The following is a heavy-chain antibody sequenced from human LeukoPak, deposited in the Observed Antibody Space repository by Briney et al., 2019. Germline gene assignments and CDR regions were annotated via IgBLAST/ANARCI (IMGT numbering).Heavy chain of an antibody. Sequence: ASVKVSCKASGYTFTGYYMHWVRQAPGQGLEWMGRINPNSGGANYAQKLQGRVTMTRDTSISTAYMELSRLTSDDTAVYYCAREALAGTTAAFDIWGQGTLVTVSS. J-gene: IGHJ3*02. CDR3: AREALAGTTAAFDI. D-gene: IGHD1-1*01. V-gene: IGHV1-2*06. CDR2: INPNSGGA. CDR1: GYTFTGYY.